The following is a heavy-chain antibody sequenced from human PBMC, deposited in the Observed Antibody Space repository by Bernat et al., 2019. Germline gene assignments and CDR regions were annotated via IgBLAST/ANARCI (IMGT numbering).Heavy chain of an antibody. CDR2: ISGDGGST. CDR3: ASFTVTTGNFDY. V-gene: IGHV3-43*02. J-gene: IGHJ4*02. Sequence: EVQLVESGGGVVQPGGSLRLSCAASGFTFDDYAMHWVHQAPGKGLEWVSLISGDGGSTYYADSVKGRFTISRDNSKNSLYLQMNSLRTEDTALYYCASFTVTTGNFDYCGQGTLVTVSS. D-gene: IGHD4-17*01. CDR1: GFTFDDYA.